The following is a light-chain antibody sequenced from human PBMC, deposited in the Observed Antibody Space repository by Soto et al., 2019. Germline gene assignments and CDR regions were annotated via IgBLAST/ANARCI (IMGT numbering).Light chain of an antibody. J-gene: IGKJ1*01. CDR1: QSISSW. V-gene: IGKV1-5*03. CDR3: QQYSTYVWT. Sequence: DIQVTQSPSTLSASIGDRVTITCRASQSISSWLAWYQQKPGKAPKLLIYKASSLESGVPSRFSGSGSGTEFTLTISSLQPDDFAAYYCQQYSTYVWTFGQGTKVEI. CDR2: KAS.